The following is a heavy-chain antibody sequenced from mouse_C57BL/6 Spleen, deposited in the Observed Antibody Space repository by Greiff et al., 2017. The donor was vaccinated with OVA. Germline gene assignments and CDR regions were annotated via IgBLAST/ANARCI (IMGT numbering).Heavy chain of an antibody. CDR1: GYTFTDYY. V-gene: IGHV1-76*01. D-gene: IGHD2-1*01. CDR3: AINYDYAMDY. CDR2: IYPGSGNT. Sequence: QVQLQQSGAELVRPGASVKLSCKASGYTFTDYYINWVKQRPGQGLEWIARIYPGSGNTYYNEKFKGKATLTAEKSSSTAYMQLSSLTSEDSAVYFCAINYDYAMDYWGQGTSVTVSS. J-gene: IGHJ4*01.